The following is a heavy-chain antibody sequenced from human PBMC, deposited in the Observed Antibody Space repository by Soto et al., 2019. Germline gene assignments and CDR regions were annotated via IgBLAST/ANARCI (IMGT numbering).Heavy chain of an antibody. CDR1: GFTVSSNY. D-gene: IGHD1-26*01. Sequence: GGSLILSCAASGFTVSSNYMSWVRQAPGKGLEWVSVIYSGGSTYYADSVKGRFTISRHNSKNTLYLQMNSLRAEDTAVYYCARENLGSPRAFDIWGQGTMVTVSS. J-gene: IGHJ3*02. CDR3: ARENLGSPRAFDI. V-gene: IGHV3-53*04. CDR2: IYSGGST.